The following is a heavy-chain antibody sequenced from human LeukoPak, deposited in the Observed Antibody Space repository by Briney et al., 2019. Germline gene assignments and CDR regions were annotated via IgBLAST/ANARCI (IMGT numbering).Heavy chain of an antibody. Sequence: GGSLRLSCAASGFTFSDYATSWVRQAPGKGLEWISGIKNSGDRTDYADSVKGRFTISRDNSKNTMYLQMKSLSAEDTAVYYCAKGRGSGSYFGIDPWGQGTLVIVSS. CDR2: IKNSGDRT. J-gene: IGHJ5*02. CDR3: AKGRGSGSYFGIDP. V-gene: IGHV3-23*01. D-gene: IGHD3-10*01. CDR1: GFTFSDYA.